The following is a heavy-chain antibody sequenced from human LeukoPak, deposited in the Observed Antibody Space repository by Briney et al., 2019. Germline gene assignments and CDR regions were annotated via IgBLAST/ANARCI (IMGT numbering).Heavy chain of an antibody. D-gene: IGHD2-2*02. CDR1: GFTFSSYA. J-gene: IGHJ6*02. V-gene: IGHV3-23*01. CDR2: ISGGGGST. Sequence: GGSLRLSCAVSGFTFSSYAMSWVRQAPGKGLEWVSTISGGGGSTYYADSVKGRFTIPRDNSKDTLYLQMNSLRVEDTAIYYCAKVGWCSTSSCHRYYGMDLWGQGTTVTVSS. CDR3: AKVGWCSTSSCHRYYGMDL.